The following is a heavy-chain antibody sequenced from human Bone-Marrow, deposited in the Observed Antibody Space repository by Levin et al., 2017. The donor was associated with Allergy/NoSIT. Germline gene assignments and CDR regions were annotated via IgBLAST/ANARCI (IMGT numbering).Heavy chain of an antibody. V-gene: IGHV4-4*07. D-gene: IGHD3-22*01. J-gene: IGHJ6*02. CDR1: GGSISSYY. Sequence: SETLSLTCTVSGGSISSYYWSWIRQPAGKGLEWIGRIYTSGSTNYNPSLKSRVTMSVDTSKNQFSLKLSSVTAADTAVYYCARDSPSGPTTPTGLFLSSGHDSSGYYYGPYYYYGMDVWGQGTTVTVSS. CDR3: ARDSPSGPTTPTGLFLSSGHDSSGYYYGPYYYYGMDV. CDR2: IYTSGST.